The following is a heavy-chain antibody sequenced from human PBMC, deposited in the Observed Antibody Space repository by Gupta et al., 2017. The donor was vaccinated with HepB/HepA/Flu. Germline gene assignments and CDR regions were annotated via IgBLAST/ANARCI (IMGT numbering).Heavy chain of an antibody. D-gene: IGHD2-2*01. V-gene: IGHV3-20*04. J-gene: IGHJ6*03. CDR1: GFTFDDYG. Sequence: EVQLVESGGGVVRPGGSLRLSCAASGFTFDDYGMSWVRQAPGKGLEWVSGINWNGGSTGYADSVKGRFTISRDNAKNSLYLQMNSLRAEDTALYYCARDVENIVVVPAAPTTYYYYYYMDVWGKGTTVTVSS. CDR2: INWNGGST. CDR3: ARDVENIVVVPAAPTTYYYYYYMDV.